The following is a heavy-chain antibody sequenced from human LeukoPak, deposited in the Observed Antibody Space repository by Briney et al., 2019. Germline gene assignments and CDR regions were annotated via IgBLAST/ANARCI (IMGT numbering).Heavy chain of an antibody. V-gene: IGHV4-59*11. CDR3: SRAGTGFNTPGAY. D-gene: IGHD1-14*01. J-gene: IGHJ4*02. CDR1: GASISSHY. CDR2: IHYSGST. Sequence: SVTLSLTCSVSGASISSHYWSWIRQPPGKGLEWIVYIHYSGSTNCNPSLKSRVTISLDTSKNQFSLKLTSVTAADTAVYYCSRAGTGFNTPGAYWGQGTLVTVSS.